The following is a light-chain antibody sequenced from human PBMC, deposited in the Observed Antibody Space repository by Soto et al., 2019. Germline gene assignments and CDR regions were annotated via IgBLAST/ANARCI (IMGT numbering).Light chain of an antibody. CDR1: QSISSW. V-gene: IGKV1-5*01. CDR3: QQYNSYTWT. CDR2: DAS. J-gene: IGKJ1*01. Sequence: DIQMTQSPSTLSASVGDRVTITCGASQSISSWLAWYQQKPGKAPKLLIYDASSLESGVPSRLRGSGYGTELTITISSMQTDDFETYYCQQYNSYTWTFGQGTKVDIK.